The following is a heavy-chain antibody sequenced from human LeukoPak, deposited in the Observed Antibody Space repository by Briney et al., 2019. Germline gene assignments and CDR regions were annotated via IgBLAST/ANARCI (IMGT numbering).Heavy chain of an antibody. J-gene: IGHJ4*02. CDR3: ARDLNYNFDY. CDR1: GFAFSHHY. V-gene: IGHV3-74*01. Sequence: GGSLRLSCVASGFAFSHHYMHWVRQAPGKGLVWVSRIDIDGNTNYADSEKGRFTISRDNTKDTVYLQMNSLRAEDTAVYYCARDLNYNFDYWGQGALVTVSS. CDR2: IDIDGNT. D-gene: IGHD5-24*01.